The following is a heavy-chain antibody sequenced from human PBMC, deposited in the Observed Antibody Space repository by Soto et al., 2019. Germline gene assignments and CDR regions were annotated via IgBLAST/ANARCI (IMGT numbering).Heavy chain of an antibody. J-gene: IGHJ5*02. CDR3: AKSNWFDP. Sequence: EVQLVESGGGLVQSGGSLRLSCAASGFTFSDYWMNWVRQAPGKGLVWVSRMDSDGSSTSYADSVKGLFTISRDNAKNTLYLQMNSLRAEDTAMYYCAKSNWFDPWGQGSLVTVSS. CDR2: MDSDGSST. CDR1: GFTFSDYW. V-gene: IGHV3-74*01.